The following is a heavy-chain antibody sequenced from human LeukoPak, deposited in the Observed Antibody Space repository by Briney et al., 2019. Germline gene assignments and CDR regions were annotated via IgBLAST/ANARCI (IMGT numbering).Heavy chain of an antibody. Sequence: GRSLRLSCAASGFTFSSYAMHWVRQAPGKGLEWVAVISYDGSNKYYADSVKGRFTISRDSSKNTLYLQMNSLRAEDTAVYYCARERRDAFDYWGQGTLVTVSS. CDR3: ARERRDAFDY. CDR2: ISYDGSNK. J-gene: IGHJ4*02. V-gene: IGHV3-30-3*01. CDR1: GFTFSSYA.